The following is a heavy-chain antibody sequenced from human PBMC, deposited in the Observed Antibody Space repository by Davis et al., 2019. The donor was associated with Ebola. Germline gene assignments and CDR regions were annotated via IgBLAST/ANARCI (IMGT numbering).Heavy chain of an antibody. J-gene: IGHJ4*02. D-gene: IGHD2-15*01. CDR1: GFTFSNYA. V-gene: IGHV3-30*02. Sequence: GESLKISCAASGFTFSNYAMSWVRQAPGKGLEWVAWIRFLGNEYYYADSVEGRFTISRDNSRNTLFLQMNTLRVEDTAVYYCARYMGSGAVGYFDSWGLGTLVTVSS. CDR3: ARYMGSGAVGYFDS. CDR2: IRFLGNEY.